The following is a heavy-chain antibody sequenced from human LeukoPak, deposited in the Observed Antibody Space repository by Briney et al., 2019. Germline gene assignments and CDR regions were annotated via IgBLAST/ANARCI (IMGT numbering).Heavy chain of an antibody. CDR3: ASGPSLGVTHLYFDY. V-gene: IGHV1-2*02. CDR1: GYTFTGYF. J-gene: IGHJ4*02. CDR2: INPNSGDT. D-gene: IGHD1-26*01. Sequence: GASVKVSCKASGYTFTGYFMHWVRQAPGQGLEWMGWINPNSGDTNYAQKFQGRVTMTRDTSISTAYMELSGLKSDDTAVYYCASGPSLGVTHLYFDYWGQGTLVTVSS.